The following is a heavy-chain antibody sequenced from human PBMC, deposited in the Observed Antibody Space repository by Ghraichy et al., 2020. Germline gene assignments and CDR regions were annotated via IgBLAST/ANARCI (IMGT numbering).Heavy chain of an antibody. Sequence: GGSLRLSCAASGFTFSNYWMSWVCQAPGKGLEWVANIKQDGREKYYVNSVKGRFTISIDNAKNSLYLQMNSLRAEDTAVYYCARFRPFDYWGQGTLVTVSS. J-gene: IGHJ4*02. V-gene: IGHV3-7*01. CDR1: GFTFSNYW. CDR3: ARFRPFDY. CDR2: IKQDGREK.